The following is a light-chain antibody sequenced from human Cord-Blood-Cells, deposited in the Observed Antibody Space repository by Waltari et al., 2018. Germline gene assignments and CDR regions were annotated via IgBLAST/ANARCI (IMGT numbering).Light chain of an antibody. Sequence: QSALTQPASVSGSPGQSITISCTGTSSDVGGYNYVSWYQQHTVKAPKLMIYDVSNRPSGVSNRFSGSKSGNTASLTISGLQAEDEADYYCSSYTSSSTWVFGGGTKLTVL. CDR1: SSDVGGYNY. CDR2: DVS. J-gene: IGLJ3*02. CDR3: SSYTSSSTWV. V-gene: IGLV2-14*03.